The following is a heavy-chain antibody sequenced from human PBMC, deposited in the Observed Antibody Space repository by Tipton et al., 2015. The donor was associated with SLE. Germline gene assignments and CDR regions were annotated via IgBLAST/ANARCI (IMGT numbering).Heavy chain of an antibody. CDR3: ARDLTTVTSEYFNY. V-gene: IGHV3-43*01. D-gene: IGHD4-17*01. CDR1: GFTFDDYT. Sequence: SLRLSCAASGFTFDDYTMHWLRQAPGKGLEWVSLISWDGDTTNYADSVKGRFTISRDNSENSLYLQMNSLRTEDTALYYCARDLTTVTSEYFNYWGQGTLVTVSS. CDR2: ISWDGDTT. J-gene: IGHJ4*02.